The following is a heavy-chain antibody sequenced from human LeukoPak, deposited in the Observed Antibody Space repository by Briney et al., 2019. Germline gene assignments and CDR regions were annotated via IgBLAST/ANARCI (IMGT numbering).Heavy chain of an antibody. D-gene: IGHD6-13*01. V-gene: IGHV4-4*02. CDR3: ARDVKGISDAFDI. CDR1: GGSISSSNW. CDR2: IYHSGST. J-gene: IGHJ3*02. Sequence: PSETLSLTCTVSGGSISSSNWWSWVRQPPGKGLEWIGEIYHSGSTNYNPSLKSRVTISVDKSKNQFSLKLSSVTAADTAVYYCARDVKGISDAFDIWGQGTMVTVSS.